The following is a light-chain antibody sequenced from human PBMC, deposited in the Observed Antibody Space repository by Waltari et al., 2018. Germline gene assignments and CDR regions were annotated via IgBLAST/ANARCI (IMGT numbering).Light chain of an antibody. CDR3: SSYAGSMTLV. CDR2: EVS. CDR1: SSDVGGYNF. V-gene: IGLV2-8*01. J-gene: IGLJ2*01. Sequence: QSALTQPPSASGSPGQSVTISCTGTSSDVGGYNFVSWYQQHPGKPPKLMISEVSARPSGVPDRFSGSKSGNTASLTVSGLQTEDESDYYCSSYAGSMTLVFGGGTKLTVL.